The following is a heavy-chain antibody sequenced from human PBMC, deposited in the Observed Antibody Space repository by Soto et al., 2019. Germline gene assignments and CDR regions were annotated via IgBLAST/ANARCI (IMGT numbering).Heavy chain of an antibody. CDR1: GFTFDDYT. CDR2: ISWDGGST. Sequence: GGSLRLSCAASGFTFDDYTMHWVRQAPGKGLEWVSLISWDGGSTYYADSVKGRFTISRDNSKNSLYLQMNSLRTEDTALYYCAKEAGIAAAGSYDYWGQGTLVTVSS. J-gene: IGHJ4*02. D-gene: IGHD6-13*01. V-gene: IGHV3-43*01. CDR3: AKEAGIAAAGSYDY.